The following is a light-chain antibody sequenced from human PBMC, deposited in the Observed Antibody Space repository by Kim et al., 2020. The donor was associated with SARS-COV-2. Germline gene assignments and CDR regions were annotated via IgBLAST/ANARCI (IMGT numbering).Light chain of an antibody. J-gene: IGLJ3*02. CDR1: SGHSSYI. CDR3: ETWDNNTWV. Sequence: QLVLTQSSSASASLGSSVKLTRTLSSGHSSYIIAWHQQQPGKAPRYLMKLEGSGSYNKGSGVPDRFSGSGSGADRYLTISNLQSEDEADYYCETWDNNTWVFGGGTQLTVL. V-gene: IGLV4-60*03. CDR2: LEGSGSY.